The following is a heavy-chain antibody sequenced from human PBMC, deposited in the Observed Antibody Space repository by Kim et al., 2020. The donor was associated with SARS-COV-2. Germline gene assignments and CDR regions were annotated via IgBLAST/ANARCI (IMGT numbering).Heavy chain of an antibody. CDR3: ARDPDFWSGYFDY. D-gene: IGHD3-3*01. V-gene: IGHV4-38-2*02. J-gene: IGHJ4*02. CDR1: GYSISSGYY. Sequence: SETLSLTCTVSGYSISSGYYWGWIRQPPGKGLEWIGSIYHSGSTYYNPSLKSRVTISVDTSKNQFSLKLSSVTAADTAVYYCARDPDFWSGYFDYWGQGTLVTVSS. CDR2: IYHSGST.